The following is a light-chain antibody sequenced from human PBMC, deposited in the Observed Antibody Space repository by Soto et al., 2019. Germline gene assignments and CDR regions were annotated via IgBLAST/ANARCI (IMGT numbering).Light chain of an antibody. CDR2: TAS. CDR3: QQARSFPIT. V-gene: IGKV1-12*01. Sequence: DIQLTQSPSFVSASVGDRVSISCRASQHVDSWLAWYQHKPGIAPKLLLYTASALESGVPSRFSGSGSGTDFTLTITSLQPEDFATYYCQQARSFPITFGQGTRLEIK. J-gene: IGKJ5*01. CDR1: QHVDSW.